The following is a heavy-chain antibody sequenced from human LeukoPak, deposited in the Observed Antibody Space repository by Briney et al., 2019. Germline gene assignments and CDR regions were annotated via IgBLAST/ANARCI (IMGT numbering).Heavy chain of an antibody. V-gene: IGHV3-7*01. J-gene: IGHJ6*03. D-gene: IGHD1-14*01. CDR3: ARGGRPELYYMDV. CDR1: GFTFSSYW. Sequence: PGGSLRLSCAASGFTFSSYWMSWVRQAPGKGLEWVATIRQDGSQKYYVDSVKGRFTISRDNAKNSLYLQMNSLRAEDTAVYYCARGGRPELYYMDVWGKGTTVTISS. CDR2: IRQDGSQK.